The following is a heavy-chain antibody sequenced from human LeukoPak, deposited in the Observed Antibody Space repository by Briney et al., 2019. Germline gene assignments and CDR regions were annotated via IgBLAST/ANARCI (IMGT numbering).Heavy chain of an antibody. CDR2: IYTSGST. CDR3: ARDPGGYCSGGSCQTP. Sequence: SETLSLTCAVYGGSFSSYYWSWIRQPAGKGLEWIGRIYTSGSTNYNPSLKSRVTMSVDTSKNQFSLKLSSVTAADTAVYYCARDPGGYCSGGSCQTPWGQGTLVTVSS. CDR1: GGSFSSYY. J-gene: IGHJ5*02. D-gene: IGHD2-15*01. V-gene: IGHV4-4*07.